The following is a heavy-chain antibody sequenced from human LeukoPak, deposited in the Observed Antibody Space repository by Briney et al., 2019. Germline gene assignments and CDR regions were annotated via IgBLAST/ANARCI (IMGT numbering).Heavy chain of an antibody. CDR3: ARDQWIQLWLNSYYYYGMDV. CDR1: GGSISSGDYY. V-gene: IGHV4-30-4*01. D-gene: IGHD5-18*01. J-gene: IGHJ6*02. Sequence: PSETLSLTCTVSGGSISSGDYYWSWIRQPPGKGLEWIGYIYYSGSTYYNPSLKSRVTISVDTSKNQFSLKLSSVTAADTAVYYCARDQWIQLWLNSYYYYGMDVWGQGTTVTVSS. CDR2: IYYSGST.